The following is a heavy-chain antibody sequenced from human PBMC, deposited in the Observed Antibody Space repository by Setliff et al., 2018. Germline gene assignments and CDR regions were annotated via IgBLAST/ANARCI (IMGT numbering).Heavy chain of an antibody. CDR1: GYTFTGYY. CDR2: INPNSGGT. D-gene: IGHD6-13*01. V-gene: IGHV1-2*04. Sequence: ASVKVSCKASGYTFTGYYMHWVRQAPGQGLEWMGWINPNSGGTNYAQKFQGWVTMTRDTSISTAYMELSRLRSDDTAVYYCARPPRQQQLAHFDLWGRGTLVTVCS. CDR3: ARPPRQQQLAHFDL. J-gene: IGHJ2*01.